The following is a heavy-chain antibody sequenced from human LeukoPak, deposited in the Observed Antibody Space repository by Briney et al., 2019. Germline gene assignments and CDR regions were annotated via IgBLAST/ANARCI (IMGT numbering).Heavy chain of an antibody. CDR1: GFTFSKYW. D-gene: IGHD4-17*01. J-gene: IGHJ3*02. CDR2: IKSDGSST. V-gene: IGHV3-74*01. CDR3: ARDDYGDYRVNAFDI. Sequence: PGGSLRLSCAASGFTFSKYWMHWVRRAPGKGLVRVSRIKSDGSSTSYADSVKGRFTISRDNSKNTLYLQMNSLRDEDTAVYYCARDDYGDYRVNAFDIWGQGTMVTVSS.